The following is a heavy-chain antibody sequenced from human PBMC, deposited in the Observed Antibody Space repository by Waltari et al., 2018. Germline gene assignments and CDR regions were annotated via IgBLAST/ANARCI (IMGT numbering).Heavy chain of an antibody. D-gene: IGHD1-26*01. CDR1: GYTFTDYY. Sequence: VQLVQSGAEVKEPGASVKVSCKASGYTFTDYYIQWVRQAPGQGLEWRGGIKAKGGGAKNEQKCQGRVTRTRETSINTVYMEVSSLRADDTAVYYCARDHLIVGPTEYGMDVWGQGTTVAVSS. CDR2: IKAKGGGA. CDR3: ARDHLIVGPTEYGMDV. V-gene: IGHV1-2*02. J-gene: IGHJ6*02.